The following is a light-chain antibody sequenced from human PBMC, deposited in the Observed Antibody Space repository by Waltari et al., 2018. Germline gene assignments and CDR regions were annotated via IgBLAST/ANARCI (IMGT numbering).Light chain of an antibody. Sequence: ELLLTQSTETLSLHTGERATIARRASQRVANYLAWYQQKPGQAPRLLIFDASNRATGIPARFSGSGSGTDFTLTISSLEPEDFAVYYCQQRSNWSPALTFGGGTKVEIK. CDR3: QQRSNWSPALT. J-gene: IGKJ4*01. CDR1: QRVANY. V-gene: IGKV3-11*01. CDR2: DAS.